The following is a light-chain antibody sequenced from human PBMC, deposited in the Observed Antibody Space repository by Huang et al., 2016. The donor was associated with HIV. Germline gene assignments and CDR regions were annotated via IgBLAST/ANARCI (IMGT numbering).Light chain of an antibody. Sequence: DIQMTQSPSSLSASVGDRVTITCRASQTINSYLNWYQQKPGKAPKLLIYAASSLESGVPSRVSGSESGTDFTLTISSLQPEDFATYYCQQTFSTPRTFGQGTKVEIK. CDR3: QQTFSTPRT. CDR1: QTINSY. CDR2: AAS. J-gene: IGKJ1*01. V-gene: IGKV1-39*01.